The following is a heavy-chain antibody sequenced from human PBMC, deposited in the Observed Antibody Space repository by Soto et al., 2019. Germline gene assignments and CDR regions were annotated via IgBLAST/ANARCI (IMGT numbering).Heavy chain of an antibody. V-gene: IGHV2-5*02. Sequence: QITLKESGPTLVKPTQTLTLTCTFSGFSLSTSGVGVGWIRQPPGKALEWLALIYWEDDKRYSPSLRSRVTITKDTYKNQVVLTMTNMDPVDTATYYCTRGLGPFDYWGQGTLVTVSS. CDR2: IYWEDDK. J-gene: IGHJ4*02. D-gene: IGHD3-16*01. CDR1: GFSLSTSGVG. CDR3: TRGLGPFDY.